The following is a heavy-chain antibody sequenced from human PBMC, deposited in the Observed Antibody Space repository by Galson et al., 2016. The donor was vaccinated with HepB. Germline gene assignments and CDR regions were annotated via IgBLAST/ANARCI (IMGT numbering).Heavy chain of an antibody. CDR3: ARTEFGEVGTTTSMVGY. CDR2: THYSGST. V-gene: IGHV4-4*02. J-gene: IGHJ4*02. D-gene: IGHD1-26*01. Sequence: ETLSLTCAVSGGSMNNNNWWSWVRQAPGKGLEWIGYTHYSGSTYYNPSLKSRVTISVDTSKNQFTLKMSSVTAADSAVYYCARTEFGEVGTTTSMVGYWGQGTLVTVSS. CDR1: GGSMNNNNW.